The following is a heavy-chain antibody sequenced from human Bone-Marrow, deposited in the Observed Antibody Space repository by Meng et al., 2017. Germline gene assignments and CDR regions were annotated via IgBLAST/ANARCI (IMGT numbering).Heavy chain of an antibody. CDR1: GFTFSSYG. D-gene: IGHD1-26*01. Sequence: QGEVGGAGGGGAHPGRSLGLSCAASGFTFSSYGMHWVRQAPGKGLEWVAVIWYDGSNKYYADSVKGRFTISRDNSKNTLYLQMNSLRAEDTAVYYCARDSGGGSYYFDYWGQGTLVTVSS. V-gene: IGHV3-33*01. CDR3: ARDSGGGSYYFDY. J-gene: IGHJ4*02. CDR2: IWYDGSNK.